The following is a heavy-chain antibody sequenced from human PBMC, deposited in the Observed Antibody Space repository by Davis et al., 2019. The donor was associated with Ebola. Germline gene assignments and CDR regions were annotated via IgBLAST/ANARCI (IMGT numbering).Heavy chain of an antibody. CDR1: GFTVSSNY. J-gene: IGHJ4*02. CDR2: IYDQST. CDR3: ATTQWLREFDN. V-gene: IGHV3-53*05. Sequence: GESLKISCAASGFTVSSNYMRWVRHAPAKGLEWVAVIYDQSTAYADSVRGRFIISRDKFNNTLYLEMNSLRVDDTAVYYCATTQWLREFDNWGQGTLVTVSS. D-gene: IGHD6-19*01.